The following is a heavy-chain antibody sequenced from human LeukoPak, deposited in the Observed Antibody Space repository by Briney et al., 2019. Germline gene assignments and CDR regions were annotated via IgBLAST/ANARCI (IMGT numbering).Heavy chain of an antibody. D-gene: IGHD1-1*01. CDR1: GYTFTSYG. Sequence: GASVKVSCKASGYTFTSYGISWVRQAPGQGLEWMGWISAYNGNTNYAQKFQGRVTITADKSTSTAYMELSSLRSADTAVYYCAKGARSALGWNDDGAYYFDYWGQGTLVTVSS. V-gene: IGHV1-18*01. CDR2: ISAYNGNT. CDR3: AKGARSALGWNDDGAYYFDY. J-gene: IGHJ4*02.